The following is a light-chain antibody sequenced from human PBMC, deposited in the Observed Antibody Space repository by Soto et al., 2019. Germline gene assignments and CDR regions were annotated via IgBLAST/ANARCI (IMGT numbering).Light chain of an antibody. CDR2: END. CDR3: GTWDSSLSIFV. CDR1: SSNIGKYY. J-gene: IGLJ1*01. Sequence: QSVLTQPPSVSAAPGQKVTMSCSGSSSNIGKYYVSWHQQLPGTAPKLLIYENDKRPSGIPDRFSGSKSGTSATLGITGLQTGDEADYYCGTWDSSLSIFVFGTGTKVTVL. V-gene: IGLV1-51*02.